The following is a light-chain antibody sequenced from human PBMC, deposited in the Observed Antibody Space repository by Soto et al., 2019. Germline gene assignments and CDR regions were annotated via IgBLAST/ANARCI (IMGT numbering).Light chain of an antibody. CDR2: TAS. V-gene: IGKV1-12*01. J-gene: IGKJ2*01. CDR3: QQANSFPYT. CDR1: QDISTW. Sequence: DIQMTQSPSFVSASVGDIVTITCRASQDISTWLAWYQQKPGRAPNLLIYTASSLQSGVPSRFSGSGSGTDFTLTISSLQPEDFATYYCQQANSFPYTFGQGTKLEIK.